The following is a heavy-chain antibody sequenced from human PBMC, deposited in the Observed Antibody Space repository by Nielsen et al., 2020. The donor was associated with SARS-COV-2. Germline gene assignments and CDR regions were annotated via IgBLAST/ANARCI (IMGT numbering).Heavy chain of an antibody. CDR3: AGWPITIFGVVIQSYYGMDV. V-gene: IGHV3-9*01. J-gene: IGHJ6*02. Sequence: WIRQPPGKGLEWVSGISWNSGSIGYADSVKGRFTISRDNAKNSLYLQMNSLRAEDTAVYYCAGWPITIFGVVIQSYYGMDVWGQGTTVTVSS. D-gene: IGHD3-3*01. CDR2: ISWNSGSI.